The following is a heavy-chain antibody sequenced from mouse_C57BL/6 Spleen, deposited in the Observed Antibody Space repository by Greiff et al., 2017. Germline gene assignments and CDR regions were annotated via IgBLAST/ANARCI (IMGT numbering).Heavy chain of an antibody. V-gene: IGHV5-17*01. CDR2: ISSGSSTI. J-gene: IGHJ4*01. CDR1: GFTFSDYG. D-gene: IGHD1-1*01. Sequence: EVNLVESGGGLVKPGGSLKLSCAASGFTFSDYGMHWVRQASEKGLEWVAYISSGSSTIYYADTVKGRFTISRDNAKNTLFLQMTSLRSEDTAMYYCASPSYYYGSSYHAMDYWGQGTSVTVAS. CDR3: ASPSYYYGSSYHAMDY.